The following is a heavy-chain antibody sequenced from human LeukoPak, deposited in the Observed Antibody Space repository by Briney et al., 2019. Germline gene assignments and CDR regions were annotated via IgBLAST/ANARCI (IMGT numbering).Heavy chain of an antibody. CDR2: ISGSGGST. D-gene: IGHD5-18*01. Sequence: PGGSLRLSCAASGFTSSSYVMSWVRQAPGKGLEWVSAISGSGGSTYYADSVKGRFTISRDNSKNTLYLQMNSLRAEDTAVYYCAKDWRRGYSYGFDYWGQGTLVTVSS. J-gene: IGHJ4*02. CDR3: AKDWRRGYSYGFDY. CDR1: GFTSSSYV. V-gene: IGHV3-23*01.